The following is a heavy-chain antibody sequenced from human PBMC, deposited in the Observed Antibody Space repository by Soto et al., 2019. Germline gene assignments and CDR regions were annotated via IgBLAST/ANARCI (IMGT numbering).Heavy chain of an antibody. D-gene: IGHD3-10*01. V-gene: IGHV4-39*01. CDR2: FYDGNT. J-gene: IGHJ5*01. CDR1: GGPITRRSSY. Sequence: SETLSLTCIVSGGPITRRSSYWAWIRQPPGKGLEWVGTFYDGNTYHNPSLRSRITIAVDTSKNQFSLKLNSVAAADTAFYYCATTRGLAVGGSFDCWGQGMLVTVS. CDR3: ATTRGLAVGGSFDC.